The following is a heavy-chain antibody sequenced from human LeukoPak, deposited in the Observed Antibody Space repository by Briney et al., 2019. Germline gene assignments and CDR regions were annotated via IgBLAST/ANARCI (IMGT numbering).Heavy chain of an antibody. CDR2: MYSSGST. Sequence: PSETLSLTCTVSGGSISSGTYYWSWIRQPAGKGLEWIGRMYSSGSTNYNPSLRSRVTMSRDTSKNQFSLRLSSVTAADTAVYYYARDPVGTSFDYWGQGTLVTVSS. CDR1: GGSISSGTYY. CDR3: ARDPVGTSFDY. V-gene: IGHV4-61*02. J-gene: IGHJ4*02.